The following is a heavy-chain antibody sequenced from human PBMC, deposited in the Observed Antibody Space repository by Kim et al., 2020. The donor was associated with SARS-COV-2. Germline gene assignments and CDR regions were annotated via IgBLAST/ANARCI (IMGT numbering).Heavy chain of an antibody. V-gene: IGHV4-4*07. J-gene: IGHJ6*03. CDR3: ARITIFGDPADYYYYYMDV. CDR1: GGSISSYY. CDR2: IYTSGST. Sequence: SETLSLTCTVSGGSISSYYWSWIRQPAGKGLEWIGRIYTSGSTNYNPSLKSRVTMSVDTSKNQFSLKLSSVTAADTAVYYCARITIFGDPADYYYYYMDVWGKGTTVTVSS. D-gene: IGHD3-3*01.